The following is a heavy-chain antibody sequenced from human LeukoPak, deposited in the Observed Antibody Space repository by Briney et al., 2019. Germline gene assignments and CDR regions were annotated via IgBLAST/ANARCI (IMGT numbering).Heavy chain of an antibody. Sequence: SETLSLTCTVSGGSISSYYWSWIRQPPGKGLEWIGYIYYSGSTNYNPSLKSRVSISVDTSKNQFSLKLSSVIAADTAVYYCARGGVVASWHYFDYWGQGTLVTVSS. CDR1: GGSISSYY. D-gene: IGHD2-15*01. CDR2: IYYSGST. J-gene: IGHJ4*02. CDR3: ARGGVVASWHYFDY. V-gene: IGHV4-59*01.